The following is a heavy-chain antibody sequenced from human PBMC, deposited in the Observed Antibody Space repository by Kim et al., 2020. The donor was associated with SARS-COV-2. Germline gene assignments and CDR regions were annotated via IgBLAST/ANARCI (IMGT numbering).Heavy chain of an antibody. CDR3: ARGYSGYDRRARPDYYYYGMDV. V-gene: IGHV3-66*02. CDR1: GFTVSSNY. Sequence: GGSLRLSCAASGFTVSSNYMSWVRQAPGKGLEWVSVIYSGGSTYYADSVKGRFTISRDNSKNTLYLQMNSLRAEDTAVYYCARGYSGYDRRARPDYYYYGMDVWGQGTTVTVSS. CDR2: IYSGGST. D-gene: IGHD5-12*01. J-gene: IGHJ6*02.